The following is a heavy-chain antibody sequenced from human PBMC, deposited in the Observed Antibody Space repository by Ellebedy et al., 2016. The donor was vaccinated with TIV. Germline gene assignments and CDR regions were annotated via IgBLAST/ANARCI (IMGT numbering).Heavy chain of an antibody. CDR3: EKNKRYCSGGSCPAGYTMDV. Sequence: GVSLKISCAASGFTFSDYYMTWIRQAPGTGLEWVSYISSGSRTIDYADSVKGRFTISRDNAKNALYLQMNSQRAEDTAVYYCEKNKRYCSGGSCPAGYTMDVWGQGTTVTVSS. D-gene: IGHD2-15*01. V-gene: IGHV3-11*04. J-gene: IGHJ6*02. CDR2: ISSGSRTI. CDR1: GFTFSDYY.